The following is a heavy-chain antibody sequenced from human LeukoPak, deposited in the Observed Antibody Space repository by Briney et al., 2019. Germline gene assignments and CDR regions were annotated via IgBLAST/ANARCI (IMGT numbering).Heavy chain of an antibody. CDR3: ATVRSSGSYYNSWFDP. V-gene: IGHV1-24*01. J-gene: IGHJ5*02. CDR1: VYTLTELS. CDR2: FDPEDGET. D-gene: IGHD3-10*01. Sequence: WASVKVSCEVSVYTLTELSMHWVGEAPGKGVGWMGGFDPEDGETIYAQQCQGRVTMNEDTSTDTAYMELSSLRSEDTAVYYCATVRSSGSYYNSWFDPWGQGTLVTVSS.